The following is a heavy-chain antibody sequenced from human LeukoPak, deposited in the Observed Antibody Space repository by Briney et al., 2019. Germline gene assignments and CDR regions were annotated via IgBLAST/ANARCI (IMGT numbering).Heavy chain of an antibody. J-gene: IGHJ5*02. D-gene: IGHD3-9*01. CDR1: GFRCSYYS. CDR3: ARNTIFHP. V-gene: IGHV3-48*02. CDR2: ISSSDSTT. Sequence: PGGSLRFSCEASGFRCSYYSMNRVPQAQGQGLIWSSYISSSDSTTYYKDYVRGPFTMSRDNGKRLLYLLMNTLRDKDSGFCYCARNTIFHPWGQGTLVTVSS.